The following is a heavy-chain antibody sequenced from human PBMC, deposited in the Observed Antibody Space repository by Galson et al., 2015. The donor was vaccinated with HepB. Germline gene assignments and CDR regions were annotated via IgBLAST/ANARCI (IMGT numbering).Heavy chain of an antibody. Sequence: SLRLSCAASGLTFRKSWMSWVRQAPGKGLEWVGNIKEDGSETYFVDSVKGRFTMSRDNARSSLYLQMNSLRVEDTAVYYCARAKGKDYGDYAYDYWGQGVVVTVSS. CDR3: ARAKGKDYGDYAYDY. CDR1: GLTFRKSW. CDR2: IKEDGSET. D-gene: IGHD4-17*01. J-gene: IGHJ4*02. V-gene: IGHV3-7*01.